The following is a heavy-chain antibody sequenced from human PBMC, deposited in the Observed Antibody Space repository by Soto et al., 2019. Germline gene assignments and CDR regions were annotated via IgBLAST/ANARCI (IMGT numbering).Heavy chain of an antibody. CDR3: AGDPDSHYNDSHASSYP. D-gene: IGHD4-4*01. Sequence: QVQLVQSGAEVKKPGSSLKVSCKASGGTFSTYTITWVRQAPGQGLEWMGRIIPIIGIINYAQKFQGRVTISADKFTVTAYMELSGLRSDDTAVYYCAGDPDSHYNDSHASSYPWGQGTLVTVSS. J-gene: IGHJ5*02. V-gene: IGHV1-69*08. CDR1: GGTFSTYT. CDR2: IIPIIGII.